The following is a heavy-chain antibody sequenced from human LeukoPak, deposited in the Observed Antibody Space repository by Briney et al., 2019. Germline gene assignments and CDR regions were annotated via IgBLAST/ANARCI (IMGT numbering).Heavy chain of an antibody. D-gene: IGHD2/OR15-2a*01. CDR1: GSTFSSYW. Sequence: GGSLRLSCAASGSTFSSYWMSWVRQAPGKGLEWVANIKQDGSEKYYVDSVKGRFTISRDNAKNSLYLQMNSLRAEDTAVYYCARYIVQDAFDIWGQGTMVTVSS. CDR2: IKQDGSEK. J-gene: IGHJ3*02. CDR3: ARYIVQDAFDI. V-gene: IGHV3-7*01.